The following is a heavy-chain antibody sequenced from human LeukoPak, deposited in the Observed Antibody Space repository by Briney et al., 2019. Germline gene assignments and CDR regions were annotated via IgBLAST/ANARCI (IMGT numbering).Heavy chain of an antibody. CDR1: GYTFTSYY. Sequence: EASVTVSCKASGYTFTSYYMHWVRQAPGQGLEWMGIINPSGGSTSYAQKFQGRVTMTRDTSTSTVYMELSSLRSEDTAVYYCARVVSSMVRGVITLNYFDYWGQGTLVTVSS. J-gene: IGHJ4*02. CDR2: INPSGGST. V-gene: IGHV1-46*01. D-gene: IGHD3-10*01. CDR3: ARVVSSMVRGVITLNYFDY.